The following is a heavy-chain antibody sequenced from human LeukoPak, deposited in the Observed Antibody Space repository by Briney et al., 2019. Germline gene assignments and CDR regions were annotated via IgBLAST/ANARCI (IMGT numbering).Heavy chain of an antibody. D-gene: IGHD2-15*01. CDR1: GGTFSSYA. CDR2: IIPIFGTA. J-gene: IGHJ4*02. CDR3: TRDQGGQGDFDY. Sequence: SVKVSCKASGGTFSSYAVSWVRQAPGQGLEWMGGIIPIFGTANYAQKFQGRVTITADESTSTAYMKLSSLRSEDTAVYYCTRDQGGQGDFDYWGQGTLVTVSS. V-gene: IGHV1-69*13.